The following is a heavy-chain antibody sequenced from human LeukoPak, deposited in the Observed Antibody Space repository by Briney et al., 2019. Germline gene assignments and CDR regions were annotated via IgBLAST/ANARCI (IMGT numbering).Heavy chain of an antibody. CDR3: ARVAAEVVGVPGAIGFGWLRRDYYYMDV. J-gene: IGHJ6*03. V-gene: IGHV1-46*01. Sequence: PVASVKVSCKASGYTFSGYYMHWVRQAPGEGREWMGIINPSGGSTSYAQTFQGRVTMTRDMSTSTVHMELSSLRSEDTAVYYCARVAAEVVGVPGAIGFGWLRRDYYYMDVWGKGTPVTVSS. CDR2: INPSGGST. D-gene: IGHD2-2*02. CDR1: GYTFSGYY.